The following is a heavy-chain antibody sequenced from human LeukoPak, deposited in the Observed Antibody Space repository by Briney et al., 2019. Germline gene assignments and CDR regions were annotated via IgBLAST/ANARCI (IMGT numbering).Heavy chain of an antibody. D-gene: IGHD3-10*01. V-gene: IGHV3-48*03. CDR3: ARKGEWDMVRGALDY. J-gene: IGHJ4*02. CDR1: EFTFSSYE. CDR2: ISNSGTTT. Sequence: GGSLRLSCAASEFTFSSYEMNWVRQAPGKGLEWVSYISNSGTTTYYANSVKGRFTISRDNAKSSPYLQMNSLRAEDTAVYYCARKGEWDMVRGALDYWGQGTLVTVSS.